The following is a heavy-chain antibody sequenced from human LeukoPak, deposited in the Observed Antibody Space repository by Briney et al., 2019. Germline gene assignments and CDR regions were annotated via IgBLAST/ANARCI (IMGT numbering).Heavy chain of an antibody. V-gene: IGHV1-2*02. CDR1: GYTFTDYY. CDR3: ARLVRGVKNWFDP. J-gene: IGHJ5*02. CDR2: INPNSGGT. Sequence: ASVKVSCKASGYTFTDYYVHWLRQAPGQGLEWMGWINPNSGGTTYAQKFQGRVTMTRDKSISTAYMELYSLRSDDTAVYYCARLVRGVKNWFDPWGQGTLVTVSS. D-gene: IGHD3-10*01.